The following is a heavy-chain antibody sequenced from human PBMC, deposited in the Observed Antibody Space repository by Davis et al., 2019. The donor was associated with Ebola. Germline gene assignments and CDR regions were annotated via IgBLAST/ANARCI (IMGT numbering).Heavy chain of an antibody. CDR2: IYYSGST. CDR1: GGSISSYY. J-gene: IGHJ4*02. D-gene: IGHD1-7*01. Sequence: SETLSLTCTVSGGSISSYYWSWIRQPPGKGLEWIGYIYYSGSTNYNPSLKSRVTISVDTSKNQFSLKLSSVTAADTAVYYCASSNWNYAFDYWGQGTLVTVSS. V-gene: IGHV4-59*08. CDR3: ASSNWNYAFDY.